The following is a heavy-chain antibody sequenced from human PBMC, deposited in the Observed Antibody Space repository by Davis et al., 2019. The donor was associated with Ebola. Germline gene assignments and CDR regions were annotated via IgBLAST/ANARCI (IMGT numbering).Heavy chain of an antibody. D-gene: IGHD3-3*01. V-gene: IGHV4-61*01. CDR2: IYYSGST. CDR1: GGSVSSGSYY. J-gene: IGHJ5*02. CDR3: ARDWVIDFWSGPGFDP. Sequence: PSETLSLTCTVSGGSVSSGSYYWSWIRQPPGKGLEWIGYIYYSGSTNYNPSLKSRVTISVDTSKNQFSLKLSSVTAADTAVYYCARDWVIDFWSGPGFDPWGQGTLVTVSS.